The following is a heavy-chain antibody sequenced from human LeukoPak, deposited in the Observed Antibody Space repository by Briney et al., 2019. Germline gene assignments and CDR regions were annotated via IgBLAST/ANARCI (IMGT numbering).Heavy chain of an antibody. CDR1: GGSISSGSYY. CDR3: ARVYCSSTSCYGEHFDY. J-gene: IGHJ4*02. V-gene: IGHV4-30-2*01. Sequence: SETLSLTCTVSGGSISSGSYYWSWLRQPPGKGLEWIGYIYHSGSTYYNPSLKSRVTISVGRSKNQFSLKLSSVTAADTAVYYCARVYCSSTSCYGEHFDYWGQGTLVTVSS. CDR2: IYHSGST. D-gene: IGHD2-2*01.